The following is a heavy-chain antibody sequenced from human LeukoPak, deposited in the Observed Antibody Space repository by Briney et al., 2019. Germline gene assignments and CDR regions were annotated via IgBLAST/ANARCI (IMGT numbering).Heavy chain of an antibody. CDR3: AREYPGDYYDSSGLDY. CDR1: GYTFTSYY. CDR2: INPSGGST. Sequence: ASVKVSCKASGYTFTSYYMHWVRQAPGQGLEWMGIINPSGGSTSYAQKFQGRVTMTRDMSTSTVYMELSSLRSEDTAVYYCAREYPGDYYDSSGLDYWGQGTLVTVSS. D-gene: IGHD3-22*01. V-gene: IGHV1-46*01. J-gene: IGHJ4*02.